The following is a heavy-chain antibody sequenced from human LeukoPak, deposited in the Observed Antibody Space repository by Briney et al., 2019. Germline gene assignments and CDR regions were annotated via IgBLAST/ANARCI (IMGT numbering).Heavy chain of an antibody. CDR3: ARDGSTNRNAFDI. D-gene: IGHD2-2*01. Sequence: VASVKVSCKASGGTFSSYAISWVRQAPGQGLEWMGGIIPIFGTANYAQKFQGRVTITTDESTSTAYMELSSLRSEDTAVYYCARDGSTNRNAFDIWGQGTMVTVSS. J-gene: IGHJ3*02. V-gene: IGHV1-69*05. CDR1: GGTFSSYA. CDR2: IIPIFGTA.